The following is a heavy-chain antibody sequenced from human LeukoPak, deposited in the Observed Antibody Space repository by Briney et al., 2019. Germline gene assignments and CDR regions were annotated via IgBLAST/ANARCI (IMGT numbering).Heavy chain of an antibody. CDR1: GFTFSNHA. CDR3: VKEVTGYGYFDY. V-gene: IGHV3-23*01. CDR2: LIGGGT. Sequence: GGSLRLSCVASGFTFSNHAMSWARQAPGKGLEWIAALIGGGTFFLDSVRGRFTISRDNSKNTLYLQLNSLRGDDTAVYYCVKEVTGYGYFDYWGRGTLVTVSS. D-gene: IGHD2-2*03. J-gene: IGHJ4*02.